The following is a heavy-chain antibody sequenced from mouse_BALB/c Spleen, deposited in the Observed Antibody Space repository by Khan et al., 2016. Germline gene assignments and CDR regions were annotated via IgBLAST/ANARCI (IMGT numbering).Heavy chain of an antibody. J-gene: IGHJ3*01. CDR3: ARNYGYDAWFAY. D-gene: IGHD2-2*01. CDR2: ISYDGSN. CDR1: GYSITSGYY. Sequence: EVQLQESGPGLVKPSQSLFLTCSVTGYSITSGYYWNWIRQFPGNKLEWMGYISYDGSNNYNPSLKNRISITRDTSKNQFFLKLNSVTTEDTATYYCARNYGYDAWFAYWGQGTLVTVSA. V-gene: IGHV3-6*02.